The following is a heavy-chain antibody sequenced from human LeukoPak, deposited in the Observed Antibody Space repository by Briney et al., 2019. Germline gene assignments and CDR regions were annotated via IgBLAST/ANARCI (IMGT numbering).Heavy chain of an antibody. CDR1: GYSISSGYY. CDR3: ARHYRARYCSGGSCYSNAYYYYCMDV. J-gene: IGHJ6*03. V-gene: IGHV4-38-2*01. D-gene: IGHD2-15*01. Sequence: KPSETLSLTCAVSGYSISSGYYWGWIRQPPGKGLEWIGSIYHSGSTYYNPSLKSRVTISVDTSKNQFSLKLSSVTAADTAVYYCARHYRARYCSGGSCYSNAYYYYCMDVWGKGTTVTVSS. CDR2: IYHSGST.